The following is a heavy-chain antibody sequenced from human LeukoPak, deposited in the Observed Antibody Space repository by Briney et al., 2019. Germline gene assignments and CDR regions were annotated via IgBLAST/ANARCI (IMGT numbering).Heavy chain of an antibody. CDR1: GFTFDDYA. Sequence: GGSLRLSCAASGFTFDDYAMHWVRQAPGKGLEWVSGINWSGGRLGYADSVKGRFTISRDNAKNSLYLQMNSLRAEDTAVYYCAREHLEWFTDYWGQGTLVTVSS. V-gene: IGHV3-9*01. CDR2: INWSGGRL. CDR3: AREHLEWFTDY. D-gene: IGHD3-3*01. J-gene: IGHJ4*02.